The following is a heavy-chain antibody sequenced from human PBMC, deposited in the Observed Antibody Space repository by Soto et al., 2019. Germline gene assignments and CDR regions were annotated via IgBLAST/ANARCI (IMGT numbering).Heavy chain of an antibody. CDR3: ARGGPGYSYGYGAFDI. CDR2: ISAYNGNT. J-gene: IGHJ3*02. D-gene: IGHD5-18*01. V-gene: IGHV1-18*01. CDR1: GYTFTSYG. Sequence: ASVKVSCKASGYTFTSYGISWVRQAPGPGLEWMGWISAYNGNTNYAQKLQGRVTMTTDTSTSTAYMELRSLRSDDTAVYYCARGGPGYSYGYGAFDIWGQGTMVTVSS.